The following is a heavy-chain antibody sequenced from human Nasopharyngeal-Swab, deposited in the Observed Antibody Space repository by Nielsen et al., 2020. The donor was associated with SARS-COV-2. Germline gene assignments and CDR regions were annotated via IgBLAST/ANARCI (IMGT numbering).Heavy chain of an antibody. Sequence: SETLSLTCAVYGGSISGYYWSWIRQPPGKGLEWIGEISHYGSTNYNPSLKSRVTISVDTSKNQFSLKRSSVTAADTAVYYCARGRSSGWYHYYFDYWGQGTLVTVSS. CDR3: ARGRSSGWYHYYFDY. CDR2: ISHYGST. CDR1: GGSISGYY. J-gene: IGHJ4*02. V-gene: IGHV4-34*01. D-gene: IGHD6-19*01.